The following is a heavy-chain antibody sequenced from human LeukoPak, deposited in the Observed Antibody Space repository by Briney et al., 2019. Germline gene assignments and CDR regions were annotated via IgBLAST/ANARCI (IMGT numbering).Heavy chain of an antibody. CDR3: ARGGIVVVTAILGY. J-gene: IGHJ4*02. CDR2: ISYDGSNK. V-gene: IGHV3-30*03. D-gene: IGHD2-21*02. Sequence: GGSLRLSCAASGFTFSSYWMSWVRQAPGKGLEWVAVISYDGSNKYYADSVKGRFTISRDNSKNTLYLQMNSLRAEDTAVYYCARGGIVVVTAILGYWGQGTLVTVSS. CDR1: GFTFSSYW.